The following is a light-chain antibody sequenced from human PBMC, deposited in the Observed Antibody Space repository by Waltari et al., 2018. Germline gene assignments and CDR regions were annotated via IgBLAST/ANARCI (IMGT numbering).Light chain of an antibody. CDR3: AAWDDNLVGAV. J-gene: IGLJ7*01. CDR1: SSNIGRKN. V-gene: IGLV1-47*01. CDR2: QTN. Sequence: QSVLTQPPSASGTPGQSVTISCSGSSSNIGRKNVFWYQQLPGTAPKLPLSQTNHRHSGHPKRSCGCGSGPTASRAKGGHLSRDEAEYKCAAWDDNLVGAVFGGGTQLTVL.